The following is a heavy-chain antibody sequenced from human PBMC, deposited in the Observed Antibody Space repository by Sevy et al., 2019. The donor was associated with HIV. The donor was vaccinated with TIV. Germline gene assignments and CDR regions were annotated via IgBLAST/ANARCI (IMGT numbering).Heavy chain of an antibody. Sequence: GGSLRLSCAAFGFTFSNYGMTWVRQAPGKGLEWVSSVSGSGGKRYNADSVKGRFTISRDNSKNTLHLQMNSLRAEDRAVYYCARRGNYYGDAFDFWGQGTVGTVS. CDR2: VSGSGGKR. V-gene: IGHV3-23*01. CDR3: ARRGNYYGDAFDF. D-gene: IGHD3-10*01. CDR1: GFTFSNYG. J-gene: IGHJ3*01.